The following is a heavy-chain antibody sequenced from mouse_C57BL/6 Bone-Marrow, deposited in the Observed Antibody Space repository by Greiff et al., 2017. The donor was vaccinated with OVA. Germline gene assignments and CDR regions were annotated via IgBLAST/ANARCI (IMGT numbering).Heavy chain of an antibody. D-gene: IGHD1-1*01. V-gene: IGHV14-4*01. CDR2: IDPENGDT. J-gene: IGHJ4*01. CDR3: TSYYYGSSFYAMDY. CDR1: GFNIKDDY. Sequence: SGAELVRPGASVKLSCTASGFNIKDDYMHWVKQRPEQGLEWIGWIDPENGDTEYASKFQGKATITADTSSNTAYLQLSSLTSEDTAVYYCTSYYYGSSFYAMDYWGQGTSVTVSS.